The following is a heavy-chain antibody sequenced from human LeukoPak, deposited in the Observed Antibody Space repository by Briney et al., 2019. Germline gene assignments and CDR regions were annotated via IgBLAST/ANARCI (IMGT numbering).Heavy chain of an antibody. Sequence: GGSLRLSCAASGFIFSSYSMNWVRQAPGKGLEWVSSISSSSSYIYYADSVKGRFTISRDNAKNSLYLQMNSLRAEDTAVYYCARVGPYYYYYYMDVWGKGTTVTVSS. V-gene: IGHV3-21*01. J-gene: IGHJ6*03. CDR3: ARVGPYYYYYYMDV. CDR1: GFIFSSYS. CDR2: ISSSSSYI.